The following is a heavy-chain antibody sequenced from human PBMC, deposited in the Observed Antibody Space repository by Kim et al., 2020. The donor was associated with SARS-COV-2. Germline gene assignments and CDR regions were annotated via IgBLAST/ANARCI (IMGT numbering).Heavy chain of an antibody. J-gene: IGHJ6*02. CDR3: ARDLQSSGWYKGPYYYYGMDV. V-gene: IGHV3-48*02. D-gene: IGHD6-19*01. Sequence: GGSLRLSCAASGFTFSSYSMNWVRQAPGKGLEWVSYISSSSSTIYYADSVKGRFTISRDNAKNSLYLQMNSLRDEDTAVYYCARDLQSSGWYKGPYYYYGMDVWGQGTTVTVSS. CDR1: GFTFSSYS. CDR2: ISSSSSTI.